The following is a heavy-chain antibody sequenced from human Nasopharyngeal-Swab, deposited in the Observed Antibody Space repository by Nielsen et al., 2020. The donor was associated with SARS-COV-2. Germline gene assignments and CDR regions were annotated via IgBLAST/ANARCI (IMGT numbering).Heavy chain of an antibody. D-gene: IGHD3-9*01. J-gene: IGHJ4*02. V-gene: IGHV4-38-2*02. Sequence: ETLSLTCTVSGSSIRSDSYWGWIRQPPGKGLEWIGYMYHSGTTYYNPSLKSRVTISRDTSKNQLSLTLTSVTAADTGVYYCARDVTGYLQCDSWGRGSLVTVSS. CDR2: MYHSGTT. CDR3: ARDVTGYLQCDS. CDR1: GSSIRSDSY.